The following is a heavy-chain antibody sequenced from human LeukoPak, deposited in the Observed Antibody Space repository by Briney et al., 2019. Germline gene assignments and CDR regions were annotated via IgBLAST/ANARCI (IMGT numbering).Heavy chain of an antibody. J-gene: IGHJ4*02. D-gene: IGHD6-19*01. CDR3: ARDVGNGWYNFDY. CDR1: GYITSHY. CDR2: IHPSGSST. Sequence: GASVKVSCKTSGYITSHYMHWVRQAPGRGLEWMGTIHPSGSSTSYAQKFQGRVTMTRDTSTSTVYMELSSLRSEDTAVYYCARDVGNGWYNFDYWGQGTLVTVSS. V-gene: IGHV1-46*01.